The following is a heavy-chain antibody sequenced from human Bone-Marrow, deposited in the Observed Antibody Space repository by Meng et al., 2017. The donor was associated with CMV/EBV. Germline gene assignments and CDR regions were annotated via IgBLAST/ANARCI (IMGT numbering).Heavy chain of an antibody. CDR3: ARGGYSSGWTSDY. CDR2: ISSEGSNK. Sequence: GESLKISCAASGFTFSSYAMHWVRQAPGKGLEWVAVISSEGSNKYYADSVKGRFTISRDNSKNTLYLQMNSLRAEDTAVYYCARGGYSSGWTSDYWGQGTLVTVSS. V-gene: IGHV3-30*04. D-gene: IGHD6-19*01. J-gene: IGHJ4*02. CDR1: GFTFSSYA.